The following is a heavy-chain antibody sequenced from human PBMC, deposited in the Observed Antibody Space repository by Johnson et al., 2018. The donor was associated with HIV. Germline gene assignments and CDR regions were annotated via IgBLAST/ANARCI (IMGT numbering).Heavy chain of an antibody. CDR3: ATEDDRLTALDI. CDR2: IKSKTDGGTT. Sequence: EMQLVESGGGLIQPGGSLRLSCAASGFTVSSNYMSWVRQAPGKGLEWVGRIKSKTDGGTTDYAAPVKGRFSISRDDSKNTLYLHINSLVTEDTSVYYCATEDDRLTALDIWGQGTMVTVSS. J-gene: IGHJ3*02. CDR1: GFTVSSNY. D-gene: IGHD1-14*01. V-gene: IGHV3-15*01.